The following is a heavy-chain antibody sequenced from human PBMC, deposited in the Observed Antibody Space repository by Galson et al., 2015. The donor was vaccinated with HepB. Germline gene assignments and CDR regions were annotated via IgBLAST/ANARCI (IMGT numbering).Heavy chain of an antibody. J-gene: IGHJ3*02. CDR1: GGTFSSYA. Sequence: SVKVSCKASGGTFSSYAISWVRQAPGQGLEWMGGIIPIFGTANYAQKFQGRVTITADESTSTAYMELSSLRSEDTAVYYCARDLSITMVRGVDDAFDIWGQGTMVTVSS. D-gene: IGHD3-10*01. V-gene: IGHV1-69*13. CDR3: ARDLSITMVRGVDDAFDI. CDR2: IIPIFGTA.